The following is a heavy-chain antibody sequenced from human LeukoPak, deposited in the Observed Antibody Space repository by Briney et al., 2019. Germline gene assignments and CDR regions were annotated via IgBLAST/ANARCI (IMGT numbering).Heavy chain of an antibody. V-gene: IGHV4-34*01. CDR2: INHSGST. D-gene: IGHD6-13*01. CDR3: ARGEGQRQLVHIH. J-gene: IGHJ4*02. CDR1: GGSFSGYY. Sequence: SETLSLTCAIYGGSFSGYYYTWIRQPPGKGLEWIGEINHSGSTTYNPSLNSRVTILVDTSEDQFSLKLRSVTAADTAVYYCARGEGQRQLVHIHWGQGTLVTVSS.